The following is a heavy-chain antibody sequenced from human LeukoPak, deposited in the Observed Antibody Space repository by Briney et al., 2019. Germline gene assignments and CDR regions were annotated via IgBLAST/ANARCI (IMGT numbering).Heavy chain of an antibody. V-gene: IGHV1-2*04. CDR2: INPNSGGT. CDR1: GYTFTGYY. D-gene: IGHD6-13*01. J-gene: IGHJ4*02. CDR3: ARGKVSSWATFDY. Sequence: GASVKVSCTASGYTFTGYYMHWVRQAPGQGLEWMGWINPNSGGTNYAQKFQGWVTMTRDTSISTAYVELSRLRSDDTAVYYCARGKVSSWATFDYWGQGTLVTVSS.